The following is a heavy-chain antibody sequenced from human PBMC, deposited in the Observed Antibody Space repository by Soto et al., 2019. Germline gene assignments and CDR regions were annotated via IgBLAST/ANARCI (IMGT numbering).Heavy chain of an antibody. J-gene: IGHJ4*02. CDR2: ISSSSSYI. D-gene: IGHD3-22*01. Sequence: PGGSLRLSCAASGFTFSSYSMNWVRQAPGKGLEWVSSISSSSSYIYYADSVKGRFTISRDNAKNSLYLQMNSLRAEDTAVYYCARELLWDSSGSSLDCWGQGTLVTVSS. V-gene: IGHV3-21*01. CDR3: ARELLWDSSGSSLDC. CDR1: GFTFSSYS.